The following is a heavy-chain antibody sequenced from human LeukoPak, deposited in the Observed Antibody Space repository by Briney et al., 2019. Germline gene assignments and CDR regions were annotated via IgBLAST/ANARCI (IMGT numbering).Heavy chain of an antibody. CDR2: ISYDGSNK. J-gene: IGHJ4*02. CDR3: ARDVLAVAGMGVALDY. D-gene: IGHD6-19*01. CDR1: GFTFSSYG. V-gene: IGHV3-30*03. Sequence: PGGSLRLSCAASGFTFSSYGMHWVRQAPGKGLEWVAVISYDGSNKYYADSVKGRFTISRDNAKNSLYLQMNSLRAEDTAVYYCARDVLAVAGMGVALDYWGQGTLVTVSS.